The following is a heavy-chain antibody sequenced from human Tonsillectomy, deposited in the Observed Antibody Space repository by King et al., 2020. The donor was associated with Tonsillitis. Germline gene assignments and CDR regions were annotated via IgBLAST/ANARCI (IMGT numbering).Heavy chain of an antibody. CDR3: ARGYYASGYDAFDI. Sequence: QLVESGGGLVQPGGSLRLSCAASGFTFSSNYMNWVRQAPGKGLEWVSVIYSGGSTYYADSVRGRFTISRDNSKNTLSLQMNSLRTEDTAVYYCARGYYASGYDAFDIWGQGTMVTVSS. CDR2: IYSGGST. J-gene: IGHJ3*02. D-gene: IGHD3-10*01. V-gene: IGHV3-66*01. CDR1: GFTFSSNY.